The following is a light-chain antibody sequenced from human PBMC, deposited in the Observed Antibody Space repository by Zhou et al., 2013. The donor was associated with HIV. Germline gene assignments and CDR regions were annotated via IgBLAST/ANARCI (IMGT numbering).Light chain of an antibody. CDR3: QQYGSSPLT. V-gene: IGKV3-20*01. CDR1: QSVSSY. CDR2: GAS. J-gene: IGKJ4*01. Sequence: EIVLTQSPATLSLSPGERVTLSCRASQSVSSYLAWYQQKPGQAPRLLIYGASNRATRIPDRFSGSGSGADFTLTISRLEPEDCAVYYCQQYGSSPLTFGGGTKVEIK.